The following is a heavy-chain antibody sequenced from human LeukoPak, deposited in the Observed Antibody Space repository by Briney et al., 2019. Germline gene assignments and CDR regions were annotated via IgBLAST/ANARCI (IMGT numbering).Heavy chain of an antibody. CDR1: GGSISSGDYY. D-gene: IGHD3-16*01. J-gene: IGHJ4*02. Sequence: SETLSLTCTVSGGSISSGDYYWSWIRQPPGKGLEWIGYIYYSGSTYYNPSLKSRVTISVDTSKNQFSLKLSSVTAADTAVYYCARGGYVWGSNYFDYWGQGTLVTVSS. CDR3: ARGGYVWGSNYFDY. V-gene: IGHV4-30-4*01. CDR2: IYYSGST.